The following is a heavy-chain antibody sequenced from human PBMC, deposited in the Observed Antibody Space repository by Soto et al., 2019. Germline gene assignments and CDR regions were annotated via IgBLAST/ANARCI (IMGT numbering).Heavy chain of an antibody. CDR1: GFSLSTTGVG. J-gene: IGHJ2*01. CDR3: AYRRLQGATYFDL. CDR2: IFWDDDK. D-gene: IGHD3-16*01. V-gene: IGHV2-5*02. Sequence: QIALKESGPTLVKPTQTLTLTCTVSGFSLSTTGVGVGWIRQAPGKAPDYLAIIFWDDDKYYSPPLKSRITINKDTSENQVVLTLTDVAPVDTATYYCAYRRLQGATYFDLWGRGTLVTVSS.